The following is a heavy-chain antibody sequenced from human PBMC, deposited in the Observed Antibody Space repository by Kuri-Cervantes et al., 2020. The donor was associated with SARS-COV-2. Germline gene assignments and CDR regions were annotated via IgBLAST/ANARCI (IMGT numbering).Heavy chain of an antibody. D-gene: IGHD2-2*01. CDR1: GYSISSGYY. V-gene: IGHV4-38-2*02. Sequence: ESLKISCAVSGYSISSGYYWGWIRQPPGKGLEWIGSIYHSGSTYYNPSLKSRVTISVDRSKNQFSLKLSSVTAADTAVYYCAREKGDCSSTSCSDISFDYWGQGTLVTVSS. CDR3: AREKGDCSSTSCSDISFDY. CDR2: IYHSGST. J-gene: IGHJ4*02.